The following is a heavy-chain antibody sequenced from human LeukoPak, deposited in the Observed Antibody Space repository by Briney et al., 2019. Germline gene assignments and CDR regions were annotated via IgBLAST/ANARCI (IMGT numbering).Heavy chain of an antibody. CDR2: ISWNSGSI. Sequence: GGSLRLSCAASGFTFDDYAMHWVRQAPGKGLEWVSGISWNSGSIGYADSVKGRFTISRDNAKNSLYLQMNSLRAEDTALYYCAKGPHYDILTGLGYWGQGTLVTVSS. J-gene: IGHJ4*02. CDR3: AKGPHYDILTGLGY. D-gene: IGHD3-9*01. CDR1: GFTFDDYA. V-gene: IGHV3-9*01.